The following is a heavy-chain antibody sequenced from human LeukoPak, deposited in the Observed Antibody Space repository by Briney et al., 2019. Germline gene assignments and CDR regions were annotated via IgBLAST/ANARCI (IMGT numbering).Heavy chain of an antibody. CDR2: IYYSGST. CDR1: GGSISSSSYY. CDR3: ARHAAGYYGMDV. Sequence: PSETLSLTCTVSGGSISSSSYYWGWIRQPPGKGLEWIGSIYYSGSTYYNPSLKSRVTISVDTSKNQFSLKLISVTAADTAVYYCARHAAGYYGMDVWGQGTTVTVSS. V-gene: IGHV4-39*01. D-gene: IGHD3-10*01. J-gene: IGHJ6*02.